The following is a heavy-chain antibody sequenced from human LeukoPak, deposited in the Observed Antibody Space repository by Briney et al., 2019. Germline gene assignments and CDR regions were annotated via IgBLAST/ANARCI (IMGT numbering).Heavy chain of an antibody. CDR2: ISGSGGST. V-gene: IGHV3-23*01. CDR1: GFTFSSYA. J-gene: IGHJ4*02. D-gene: IGHD6-13*01. CDR3: AKYRGAGIAAAGNY. Sequence: GGSLRLSCAASGFTFSSYAMSWVRQAPGKGLEWISAISGSGGSTYYAESVKGRFTISRDNSNNTLFLQMNSLTAEDTAVYYCAKYRGAGIAAAGNYWGRGTLVTVSS.